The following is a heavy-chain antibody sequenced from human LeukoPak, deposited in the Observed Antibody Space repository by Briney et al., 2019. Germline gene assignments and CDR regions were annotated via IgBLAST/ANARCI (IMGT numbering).Heavy chain of an antibody. CDR3: ARDYQGFDP. V-gene: IGHV4-30-2*01. CDR1: GGSISSGGYS. D-gene: IGHD3-16*02. Sequence: PSETLSLTCAVSGGSISSGGYSWSWLRQPPGQGLEWIGYTYQSGSTYYNPSLKSRVTISVDRSKNQFSLRLSSVTAADTAVYYCARDYQGFDPWGQGTLVTVSS. CDR2: TYQSGST. J-gene: IGHJ5*02.